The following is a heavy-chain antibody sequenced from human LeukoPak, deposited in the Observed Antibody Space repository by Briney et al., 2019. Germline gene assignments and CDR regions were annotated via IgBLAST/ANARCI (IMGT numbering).Heavy chain of an antibody. D-gene: IGHD3-9*01. V-gene: IGHV5-51*01. Sequence: GESLKIACKRYGYSFTSYWIGWARQMPGKGLEWMGIIYPGDSDTRYSPSFQGQVTISADKSISTAYLQWSSLKASDTAMYYCARLVPNFVWLLPYAYLVWGPGTMVTVSS. CDR2: IYPGDSDT. CDR3: ARLVPNFVWLLPYAYLV. J-gene: IGHJ3*01. CDR1: GYSFTSYW.